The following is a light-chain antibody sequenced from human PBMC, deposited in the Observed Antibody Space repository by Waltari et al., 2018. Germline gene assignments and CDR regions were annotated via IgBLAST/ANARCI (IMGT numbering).Light chain of an antibody. CDR3: GTWDSGLSGGV. V-gene: IGLV1-51*02. CDR2: EIN. CDR1: SFNIGNNY. J-gene: IGLJ3*02. Sequence: QSVLTQPPSVSAAPGQKVTISCSGSSFNIGNNYVSWYQQVPGTAPKLLIYEINKRPSGIPDRFSGSKSGTSATLGITGLQTGDEADYYCGTWDSGLSGGVFGGGTKLTVL.